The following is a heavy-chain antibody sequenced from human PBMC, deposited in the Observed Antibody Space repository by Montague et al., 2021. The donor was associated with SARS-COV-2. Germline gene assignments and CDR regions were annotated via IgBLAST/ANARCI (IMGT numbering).Heavy chain of an antibody. V-gene: IGHV4-34*01. J-gene: IGHJ4*02. Sequence: SETLSLNCAVYGGSFRGYYWSWIRQPPGKGLEWIGEINHSGSTNYNPSLKSRVTISVDTSTNQFSLKLSSVTAADTAVYYCARANGYYFDYWGQGTLVTVSS. D-gene: IGHD2-8*01. CDR1: GGSFRGYY. CDR2: INHSGST. CDR3: ARANGYYFDY.